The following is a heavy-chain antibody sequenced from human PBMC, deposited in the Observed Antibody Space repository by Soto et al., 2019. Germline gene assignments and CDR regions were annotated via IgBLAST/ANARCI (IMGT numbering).Heavy chain of an antibody. CDR2: IYYSGST. CDR1: GGSISSYY. D-gene: IGHD6-19*01. J-gene: IGHJ5*02. CDR3: ARDVASGSGWYGNWFDP. V-gene: IGHV4-59*01. Sequence: TLSLTCTVSGGSISSYYWSWIRQPPGKGLEWIGYIYYSGSTNYNPSLKSRVTISVDTSKNQFSLKLSSVTAADTAVYYCARDVASGSGWYGNWFDPWGQGTLVTVSS.